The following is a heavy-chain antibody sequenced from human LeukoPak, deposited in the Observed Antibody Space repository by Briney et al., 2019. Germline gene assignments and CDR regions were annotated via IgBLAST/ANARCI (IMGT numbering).Heavy chain of an antibody. CDR1: GGSFSGYY. D-gene: IGHD3-22*01. J-gene: IGHJ6*03. V-gene: IGHV4-34*01. CDR3: ARTYYYDSSGYSIYYYYYYYMDV. CDR2: INHSGST. Sequence: SETLSLTCAVYGGSFSGYYWSWIRQPPGKGLEWIGEINHSGSTNYNPSLKSRVTISVDTSKNQFSLKLSSVTAADTAVYYCARTYYYDSSGYSIYYYYYYYMDVWGKGTTVTISS.